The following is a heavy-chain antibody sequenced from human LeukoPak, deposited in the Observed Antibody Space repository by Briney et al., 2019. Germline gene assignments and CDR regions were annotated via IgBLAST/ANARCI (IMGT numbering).Heavy chain of an antibody. D-gene: IGHD4-17*01. Sequence: PGGSLRLSCAASGFTFSSYAMHWVRQAPGKGLEYVSAISTNGGGIYYANSVKGRFTISRDNSKNTLYLQMGDLRAEGMAVYYCARDPDYAPTRAYFDVWGRGTLVTVSS. CDR3: ARDPDYAPTRAYFDV. CDR1: GFTFSSYA. V-gene: IGHV3-64*01. J-gene: IGHJ2*01. CDR2: ISTNGGGI.